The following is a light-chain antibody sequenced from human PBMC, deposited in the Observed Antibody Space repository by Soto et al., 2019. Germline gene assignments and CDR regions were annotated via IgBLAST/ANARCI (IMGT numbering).Light chain of an antibody. CDR2: AAS. CDR3: QQYYSYPSCT. J-gene: IGKJ2*02. V-gene: IGKV1-8*01. Sequence: AIRMTQSPSSLSASTGDRVTITCRASQGISSYLAWYQQKPGKAPKLLIYAASTLQSGVPSRFSGSGSGTDFTLPISCLQSEDFATYYCQQYYSYPSCTFGQGTKLEIK. CDR1: QGISSY.